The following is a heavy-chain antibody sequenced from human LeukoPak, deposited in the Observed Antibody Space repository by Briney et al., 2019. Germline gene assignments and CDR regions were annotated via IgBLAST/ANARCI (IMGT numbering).Heavy chain of an antibody. Sequence: ASVKVSCKASGGTFSSYAISWVRQAPGQGLEWMGRIIPILGIANYAQKFQGRVTITADKSTSTAYMELSSLRSEDTAVYYCAGDLRYSGSYWYFDYWGQGALVTVSS. V-gene: IGHV1-69*04. CDR1: GGTFSSYA. CDR3: AGDLRYSGSYWYFDY. J-gene: IGHJ4*02. CDR2: IIPILGIA. D-gene: IGHD1-26*01.